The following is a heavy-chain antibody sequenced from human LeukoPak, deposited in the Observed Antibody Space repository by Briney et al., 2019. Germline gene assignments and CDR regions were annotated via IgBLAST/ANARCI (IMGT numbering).Heavy chain of an antibody. Sequence: PGGSLRLSCAASGFTFSTNWMHWVRQAPGKGLVWVSRINDDETVTTYAASVKGRFTISRDNAKNTLYLQMNSLRAEDTAVYYCARTGSGSYYDYWGQGTLVTVSS. D-gene: IGHD1-26*01. V-gene: IGHV3-74*01. CDR1: GFTFSTNW. CDR2: INDDETVT. CDR3: ARTGSGSYYDY. J-gene: IGHJ4*02.